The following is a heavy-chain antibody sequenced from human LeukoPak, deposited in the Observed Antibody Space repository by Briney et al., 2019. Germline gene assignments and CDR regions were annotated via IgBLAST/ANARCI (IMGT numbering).Heavy chain of an antibody. CDR3: ARAECTSCPPDWFDP. Sequence: GGSLRLSCAASGFTFSSYGMHWVRQAPGKGLEWVAVISYDGSNKYYADSVKGRFTISRDNSKNTLYLQMNSLRAEDTAVYYCARAECTSCPPDWFDPWGQGTLVTASS. V-gene: IGHV3-30*03. D-gene: IGHD2-2*01. CDR2: ISYDGSNK. J-gene: IGHJ5*02. CDR1: GFTFSSYG.